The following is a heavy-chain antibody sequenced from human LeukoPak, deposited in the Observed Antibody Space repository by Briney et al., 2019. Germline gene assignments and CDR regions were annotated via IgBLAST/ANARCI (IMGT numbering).Heavy chain of an antibody. CDR1: GYKFTSYW. Sequence: HGESLKISCKAFGYKFTSYWIGWVRQMPGKGLEWMGIIDPGDSDTRYSPSFEGQVTFSADKSVSTAYLQWSSLRASDIGMYYCARRVASTNFDVWGQGTMVIVSS. CDR2: IDPGDSDT. J-gene: IGHJ3*01. D-gene: IGHD5/OR15-5a*01. CDR3: ARRVASTNFDV. V-gene: IGHV5-51*01.